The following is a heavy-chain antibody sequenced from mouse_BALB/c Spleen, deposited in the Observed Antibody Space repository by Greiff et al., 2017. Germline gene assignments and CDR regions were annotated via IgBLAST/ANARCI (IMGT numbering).Heavy chain of an antibody. Sequence: VHVKQSGAELVRSGASVKLSCTASGFNIKDYYMHWVKQRPEQGLEWIGWIDPENGDTEYAPKFQGKATMTADTSSNTAYLQLSSLTSEDTAVYYCNANGYFDVWGAGTTVTVSS. J-gene: IGHJ1*01. CDR1: GFNIKDYY. CDR3: NANGYFDV. CDR2: IDPENGDT. V-gene: IGHV14-4*02.